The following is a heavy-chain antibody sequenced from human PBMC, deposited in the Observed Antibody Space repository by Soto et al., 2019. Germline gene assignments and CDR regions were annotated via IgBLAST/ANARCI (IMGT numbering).Heavy chain of an antibody. CDR3: ARDKRTVTLYYYYYYMDV. V-gene: IGHV3-66*01. CDR2: IYSGGST. D-gene: IGHD4-4*01. J-gene: IGHJ6*03. CDR1: GFTVSSNY. Sequence: GGSLRLSCAASGFTVSSNYMSWVRQAPGKGLEWVSVIYSGGSTYYADSVKGRFTISRDNSKNTLYLQMNSLRAEDTAVYYCARDKRTVTLYYYYYYMDVWGKGTTVTVSS.